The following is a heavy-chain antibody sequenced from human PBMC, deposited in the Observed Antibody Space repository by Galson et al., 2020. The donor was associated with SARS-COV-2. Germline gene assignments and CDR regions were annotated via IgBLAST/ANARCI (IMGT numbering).Heavy chain of an antibody. J-gene: IGHJ6*02. CDR1: GFPFSTYS. Sequence: GESLKISCAASGFPFSTYSMNWVRLAPGKGLEWVSSISTSSSYTYYVDSVKGRFSISRDNPRNSLYLQMNSLRAEDTAVYYCARDEGIRGDSYVRLYYGMDVWGQGTTVTVSS. V-gene: IGHV3-21*01. D-gene: IGHD5-18*01. CDR3: ARDEGIRGDSYVRLYYGMDV. CDR2: ISTSSSYT.